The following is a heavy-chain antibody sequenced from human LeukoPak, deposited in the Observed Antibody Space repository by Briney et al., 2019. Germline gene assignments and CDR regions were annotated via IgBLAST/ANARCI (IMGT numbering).Heavy chain of an antibody. CDR1: GYTFSDYH. CDR3: WYYYDSSNAVVNAFDI. Sequence: GASVKVSCKASGYTFSDYHIHWVRQAPGQGLEWMGWINPNSGATNYAQKIQGRVTMTRDTSISTAYMELSRLRSDDTAVYYCWYYYDSSNAVVNAFDIWGQGTMVTVSS. CDR2: INPNSGAT. J-gene: IGHJ3*02. D-gene: IGHD3-22*01. V-gene: IGHV1-2*02.